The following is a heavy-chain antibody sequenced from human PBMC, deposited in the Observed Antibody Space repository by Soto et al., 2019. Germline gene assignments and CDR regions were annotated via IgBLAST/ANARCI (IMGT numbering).Heavy chain of an antibody. Sequence: VGSLRLSCAVSGFNFSPYWRTWVRQAPGKGLEWVASIKEDGSEKYYVDSVEGRFTISRDNAKNSLYLQMKSLRAEDTAVYHCARGWVHFDRSGLPYLYAMDVWGQGTTVTVSS. V-gene: IGHV3-7*01. CDR2: IKEDGSEK. CDR1: GFNFSPYW. D-gene: IGHD3-22*01. CDR3: ARGWVHFDRSGLPYLYAMDV. J-gene: IGHJ6*02.